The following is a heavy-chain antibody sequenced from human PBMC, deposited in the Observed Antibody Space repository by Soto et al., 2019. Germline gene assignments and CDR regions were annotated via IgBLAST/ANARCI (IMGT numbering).Heavy chain of an antibody. D-gene: IGHD2-2*02. J-gene: IGHJ5*02. CDR1: GGSISSSSYY. CDR2: IYYSGST. CDR3: ARLHCSSTSCYRAPYEDPNWFDP. V-gene: IGHV4-39*01. Sequence: SETLSLTCTVSGGSISSSSYYWGWIRQPPGKGLEWIGSIYYSGSTYYNPSLKSRVTISVDTSKNQFSLKLSSVTAADTAVYYCARLHCSSTSCYRAPYEDPNWFDPWGQGTLVTVSS.